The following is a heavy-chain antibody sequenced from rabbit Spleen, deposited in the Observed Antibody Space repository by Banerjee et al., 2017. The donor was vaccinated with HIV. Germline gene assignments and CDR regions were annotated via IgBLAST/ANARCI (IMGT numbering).Heavy chain of an antibody. D-gene: IGHD1-1*01. CDR2: IDTGSRDFT. J-gene: IGHJ2*01. V-gene: IGHV1S40*01. Sequence: LVEYGGDLVQPGASLTLTCTASGFDFSAYTFMCWVRQAPGKGLEWIACIDTGSRDFTYYASWAKGRFTISKTSSTTVTLQMTSLTAADTATYFCARNYVNAFDPWGQGTLVTVS. CDR1: GFDFSAYTF. CDR3: ARNYVNAFDP.